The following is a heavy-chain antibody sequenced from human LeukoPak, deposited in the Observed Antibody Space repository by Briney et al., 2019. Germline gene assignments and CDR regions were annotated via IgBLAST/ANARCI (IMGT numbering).Heavy chain of an antibody. V-gene: IGHV2-5*01. CDR3: VHKHSAWNYFDY. J-gene: IGHJ4*02. CDR1: GFSFSTSGVG. D-gene: IGHD6-19*01. Sequence: EFGPTLVKPTQTLTLTCAFSGFSFSTSGVGVGWIRQPPGKALEWLALIYWNDDVRYSPSLTSRLTITKDTSKSQVVLTMTNMDPVDTATYFCVHKHSAWNYFDYWGQGTVVTVSS. CDR2: IYWNDDV.